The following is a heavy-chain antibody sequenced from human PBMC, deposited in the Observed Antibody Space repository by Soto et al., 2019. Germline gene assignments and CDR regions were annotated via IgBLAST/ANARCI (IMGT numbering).Heavy chain of an antibody. D-gene: IGHD3-16*02. J-gene: IGHJ4*02. CDR1: GGSINYYY. CDR3: ARGGVGITFGGVVVAPYFDY. V-gene: IGHV4-59*01. CDR2: IFYNGKT. Sequence: SETLSLTCTVSGGSINYYYWIWIRRPPGKGLEWIGYIFYNGKTNYNPSLKSRVTISVDTSKNQFSLKLSSVTAADTAVFYCARGGVGITFGGVVVAPYFDYWGQGALVTVS.